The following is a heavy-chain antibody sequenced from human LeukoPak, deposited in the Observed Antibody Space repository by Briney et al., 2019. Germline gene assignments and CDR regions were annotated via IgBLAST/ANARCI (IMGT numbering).Heavy chain of an antibody. CDR2: INPSGGST. Sequence: ASVKVSCKASGYTFTSYYMHWVRQALGQGLEWMGIINPSGGSTSYAQKFQGRVTMTRDTSTSTVYMELSSLRSEDTAVYYCARQLWLHPFDYWGRGTLVTVSS. CDR1: GYTFTSYY. D-gene: IGHD5-18*01. J-gene: IGHJ4*02. CDR3: ARQLWLHPFDY. V-gene: IGHV1-46*01.